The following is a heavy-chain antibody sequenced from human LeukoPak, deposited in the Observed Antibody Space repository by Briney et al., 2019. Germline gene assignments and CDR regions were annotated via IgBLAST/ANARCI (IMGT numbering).Heavy chain of an antibody. V-gene: IGHV4-39*07. CDR1: GGSISSSSYY. CDR2: IYYSGST. J-gene: IGHJ5*02. CDR3: AREVPAAKRASDWFDP. Sequence: SETLSLTCSVSGGSISSSSYYWGWIRQPPGKGLEWIGSIYYSGSTYYNPSLKSRVTISVDTSKNQFSLKLSSVTAADTAVYYCAREVPAAKRASDWFDPWGQGILVTVSS. D-gene: IGHD2-2*01.